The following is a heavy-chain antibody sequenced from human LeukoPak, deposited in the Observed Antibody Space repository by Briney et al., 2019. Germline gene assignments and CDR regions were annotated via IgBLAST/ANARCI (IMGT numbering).Heavy chain of an antibody. V-gene: IGHV3-53*01. Sequence: GGSLRLSCAASGFTVSSNYMSWVRQAPGKGLEWVSVIYSGGSTYYADSVKGRFTISRDNSKNTPYLQMNGLRAEDTAVYYCARVAVAGTLHYYYYMDVWGKGTTVTISS. CDR3: ARVAVAGTLHYYYYMDV. D-gene: IGHD6-19*01. CDR1: GFTVSSNY. J-gene: IGHJ6*03. CDR2: IYSGGST.